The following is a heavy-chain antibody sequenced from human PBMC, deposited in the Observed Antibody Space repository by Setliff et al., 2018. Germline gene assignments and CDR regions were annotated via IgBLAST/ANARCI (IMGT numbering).Heavy chain of an antibody. D-gene: IGHD3-3*01. Sequence: SVKVSCKASGGTFSSYAISWVRQAPGQGLEWMGGIIPIFGTVNYAQKFQDRVTITTDESTSTAYMELSSLRSEDTALYYCARGAVLGVVNNYYYGMDVWGQGTTVTVSS. CDR1: GGTFSSYA. J-gene: IGHJ6*02. V-gene: IGHV1-69*05. CDR2: IIPIFGTV. CDR3: ARGAVLGVVNNYYYGMDV.